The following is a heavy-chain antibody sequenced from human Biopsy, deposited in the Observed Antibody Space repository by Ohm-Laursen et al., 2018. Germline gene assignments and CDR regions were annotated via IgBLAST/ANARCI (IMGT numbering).Heavy chain of an antibody. D-gene: IGHD3-22*01. CDR2: VMPFFGTA. CDR3: ARHYYDTSGYNWFDP. Sequence: GASVKVSCKASGGTFSSDIFAWVRQAPGQRPEWMGDVMPFFGTAQYATKLQGRVSMTADKTTYTAYMELTSLTSEDTAVYFCARHYYDTSGYNWFDPWGQGTLVTVSS. V-gene: IGHV1-69*06. CDR1: GGTFSSDI. J-gene: IGHJ5*02.